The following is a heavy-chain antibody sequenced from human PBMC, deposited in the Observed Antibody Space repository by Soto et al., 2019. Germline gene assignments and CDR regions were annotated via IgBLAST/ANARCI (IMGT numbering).Heavy chain of an antibody. CDR1: GGSFSGYY. V-gene: IGHV4-34*01. Sequence: NPSETLSLTCAVYGGSFSGYYWSWIRQPPGKGLEWIGEINHSGSTNYNPSLKSRVTISVDTSKNQFSLKLSSVTAADTAVYYCERRLRLATPSLGYWGQGTLVTVSS. D-gene: IGHD5-12*01. CDR3: ERRLRLATPSLGY. CDR2: INHSGST. J-gene: IGHJ4*02.